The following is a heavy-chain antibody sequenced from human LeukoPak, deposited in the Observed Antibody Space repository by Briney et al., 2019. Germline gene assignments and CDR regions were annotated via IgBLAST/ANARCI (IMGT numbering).Heavy chain of an antibody. CDR2: INPNSGGT. CDR1: GYTFTGYY. D-gene: IGHD3-10*01. J-gene: IGHJ6*03. CDR3: ARANYYGSGSYYYYYYYMDV. Sequence: ASVKVSCKASGYTFTGYYMHWVRQAPGQGLEWMGWINPNSGGTNYAQKFQGRVTITADESTSTAYMELSSLRSEDTAVYYCARANYYGSGSYYYYYYYMDVWGKGTTVTISS. V-gene: IGHV1-2*02.